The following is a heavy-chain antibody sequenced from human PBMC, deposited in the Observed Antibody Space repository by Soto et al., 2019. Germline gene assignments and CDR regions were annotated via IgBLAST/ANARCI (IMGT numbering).Heavy chain of an antibody. CDR1: GFTFSDYY. CDR2: ISSSGSTI. CDR3: ARGKQYYDFWSGYTTPLDY. D-gene: IGHD3-3*01. J-gene: IGHJ4*02. Sequence: GGSLRLSCAASGFTFSDYYMSWIRQAPGKGLEWVSYISSSGSTIYYADSVKGRFTISRDNAKNSLYLQMNSLRAEDTAVHYCARGKQYYDFWSGYTTPLDYWGQGTLVTVSS. V-gene: IGHV3-11*01.